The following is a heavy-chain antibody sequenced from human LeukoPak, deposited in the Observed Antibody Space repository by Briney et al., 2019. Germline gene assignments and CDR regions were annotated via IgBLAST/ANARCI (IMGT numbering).Heavy chain of an antibody. CDR2: TVSEIDGGTT. J-gene: IGHJ6*02. V-gene: IGHV3-15*04. Sequence: GGSLRLSCAASGFTFNYAWMSWVRQVPGKGLEWVGQTVSEIDGGTTDYAAPVKGRFTISRDDSKRALYLQMNSLKIEETAVYYCTTDEDWNYARKDVWGQGATVIVS. CDR3: TTDEDWNYARKDV. D-gene: IGHD1-7*01. CDR1: GFTFNYAW.